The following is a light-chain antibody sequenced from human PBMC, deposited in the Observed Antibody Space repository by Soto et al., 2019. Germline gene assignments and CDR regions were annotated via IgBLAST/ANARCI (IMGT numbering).Light chain of an antibody. CDR1: SSNIGNNY. CDR3: GTWDNSLSLPYV. CDR2: ENN. Sequence: QSVLTQPPSVSAAPGQKVTISCSGSSSNIGNNYVSWYQPLPGTAPKLLIFENNKRPSGIPDRFSASKSGTSATLAITGLQTGDAADYYCGTWDNSLSLPYVFGTGTKVTVL. J-gene: IGLJ1*01. V-gene: IGLV1-51*02.